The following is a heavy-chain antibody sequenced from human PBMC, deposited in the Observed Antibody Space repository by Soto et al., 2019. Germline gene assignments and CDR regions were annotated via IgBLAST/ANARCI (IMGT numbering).Heavy chain of an antibody. J-gene: IGHJ4*02. Sequence: GGSLRLSCAASGFTFSSYGMHWVRQAPGKGLVWVAVISYDGSNKYYADSVKGRFTISRDNSKNTLYLQMNSLRAEDTAVYYCASGSYGDYVRWGQGTLVTVSS. CDR3: ASGSYGDYVR. D-gene: IGHD4-17*01. CDR2: ISYDGSNK. V-gene: IGHV3-30*03. CDR1: GFTFSSYG.